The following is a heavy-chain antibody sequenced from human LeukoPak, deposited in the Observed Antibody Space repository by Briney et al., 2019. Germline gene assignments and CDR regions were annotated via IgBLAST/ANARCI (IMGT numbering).Heavy chain of an antibody. CDR2: TYYRSTWYN. J-gene: IGHJ5*02. CDR1: GDSVSSNSVS. D-gene: IGHD2-2*01. Sequence: SQTLSLTCAISGDSVSSNSVSWKWIRQPPSRGLEWLGRTYYRSTWYNDYAVSVRGRITVNPDTSKNQFALHLNSVTPEDTAVYYCARRLTQYDCFDPWGQGILVTVSS. CDR3: ARRLTQYDCFDP. V-gene: IGHV6-1*01.